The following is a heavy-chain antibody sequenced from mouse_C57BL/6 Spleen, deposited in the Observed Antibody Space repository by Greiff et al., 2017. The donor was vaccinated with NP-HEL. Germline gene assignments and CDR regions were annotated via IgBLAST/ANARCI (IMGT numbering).Heavy chain of an antibody. CDR1: GYTFTSYW. D-gene: IGHD2-1*01. V-gene: IGHV1-55*01. CDR2: IYPGSGST. CDR3: ARLDYGNYDYDY. J-gene: IGHJ2*01. Sequence: QVQLQQPGAELVKPGASVKMSCKASGYTFTSYWITWVKQRPGQGLEWIGDIYPGSGSTNYNEKFKSKATLPVDTSSSTAYMQLSSLTTEDAAVYYCARLDYGNYDYDYWGQGTTLTVSS.